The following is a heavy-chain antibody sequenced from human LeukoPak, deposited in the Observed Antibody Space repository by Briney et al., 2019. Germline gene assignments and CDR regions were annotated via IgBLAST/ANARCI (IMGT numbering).Heavy chain of an antibody. J-gene: IGHJ4*02. CDR1: GYTFTGYY. D-gene: IGHD3-10*01. Sequence: ASVKASCKASGYTFTGYYMHWVRQAPGQGLEWMGWINPNSGGTNYAQKFQGRVTMTRDTSISTAYMELSRLRSDDTAVYYCTMVRGVIILFDYWGQGTLVTVSS. V-gene: IGHV1-2*02. CDR2: INPNSGGT. CDR3: TMVRGVIILFDY.